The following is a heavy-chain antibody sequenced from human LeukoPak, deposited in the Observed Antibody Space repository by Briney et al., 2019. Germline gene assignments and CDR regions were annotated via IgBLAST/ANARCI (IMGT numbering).Heavy chain of an antibody. V-gene: IGHV4-39*07. CDR3: ASLPSRYNWNGNMDRFDP. CDR1: GDSFTSVTDY. Sequence: SETLSLTCTVSGDSFTSVTDYWAWIRQPPGKGLEWIGSIYYSGSTYYNPSLKSRVTISVDTSKNQFSLKLSSVTAADTAVYYCASLPSRYNWNGNMDRFDPWGQGTLVTVSS. J-gene: IGHJ5*02. D-gene: IGHD1-20*01. CDR2: IYYSGST.